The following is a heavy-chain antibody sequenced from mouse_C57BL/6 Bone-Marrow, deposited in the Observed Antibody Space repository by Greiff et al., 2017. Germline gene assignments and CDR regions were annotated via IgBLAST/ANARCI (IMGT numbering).Heavy chain of an antibody. J-gene: IGHJ1*03. CDR1: GYTFTSYW. D-gene: IGHD3-3*01. V-gene: IGHV1-50*01. Sequence: QVQLQQSGAELVKPGASVKLSCKASGYTFTSYWMQWVKQRPGQGLEWIGEIDPSDSYTNYNQKFKGKATLTVDTSSSTAYMQLSSLTSEDSAVYYCAREGRLWYFDVWGTGTTVTVSS. CDR2: IDPSDSYT. CDR3: AREGRLWYFDV.